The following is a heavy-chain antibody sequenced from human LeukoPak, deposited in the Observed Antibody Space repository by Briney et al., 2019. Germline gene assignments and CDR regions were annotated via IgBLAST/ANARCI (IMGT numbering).Heavy chain of an antibody. CDR3: ARDVGSDCGGDCYYFDY. Sequence: GGSLRLSCAASGFTFSSYTMHWVRQAPGKGLEWVAVISYDGSNKYYADSVKGRFTISRDNSKNTLYLQMNSLRAEDTAVYYCARDVGSDCGGDCYYFDYWGQGTLVTVSS. J-gene: IGHJ4*02. D-gene: IGHD2-21*02. CDR2: ISYDGSNK. V-gene: IGHV3-30-3*01. CDR1: GFTFSSYT.